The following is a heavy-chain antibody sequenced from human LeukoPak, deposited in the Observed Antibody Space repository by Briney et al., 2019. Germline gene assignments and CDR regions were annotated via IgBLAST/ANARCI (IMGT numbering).Heavy chain of an antibody. Sequence: SETLSLTCTVSGGSISSSSYYWGWIRQPPGKGLEWIGSIYYSGSTYYNPSLKSRLTISVDTSKNQFSLKLSSVTAADTAVYYCARAGYYDSSGYLWLDYWGQGTLVTVSS. D-gene: IGHD3-22*01. J-gene: IGHJ4*02. V-gene: IGHV4-39*01. CDR2: IYYSGST. CDR1: GGSISSSSYY. CDR3: ARAGYYDSSGYLWLDY.